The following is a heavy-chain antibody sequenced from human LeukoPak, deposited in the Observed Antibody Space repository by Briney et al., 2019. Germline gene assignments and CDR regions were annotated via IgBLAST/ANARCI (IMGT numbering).Heavy chain of an antibody. CDR1: GGSISSYY. J-gene: IGHJ1*01. CDR3: ARSMGGGGAEYFQH. V-gene: IGHV4-59*01. CDR2: IYYSGNT. D-gene: IGHD2-15*01. Sequence: SETVSLMCTVSGGSISSYYWSWMRQPPGKGLVWIGYIYYSGNTNYRPSLKSRVTISVDTSKNQFSLKLSSVTAADTAVYYCARSMGGGGAEYFQHWGQGTLVTVSS.